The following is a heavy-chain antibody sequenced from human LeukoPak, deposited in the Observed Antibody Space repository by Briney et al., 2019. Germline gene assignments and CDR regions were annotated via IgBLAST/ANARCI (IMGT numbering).Heavy chain of an antibody. Sequence: GGSLRLSCAASGFTFSNYWMHWVRQARGKGLVWVSRINSDGSATNYADSVKGRFTISRDNAKNTLYLQMSSLRAEDTAVYYCTRDLGGTSWGEWNYWGQGTLVTVSS. CDR1: GFTFSNYW. D-gene: IGHD3-16*01. CDR2: INSDGSAT. V-gene: IGHV3-74*01. J-gene: IGHJ4*02. CDR3: TRDLGGTSWGEWNY.